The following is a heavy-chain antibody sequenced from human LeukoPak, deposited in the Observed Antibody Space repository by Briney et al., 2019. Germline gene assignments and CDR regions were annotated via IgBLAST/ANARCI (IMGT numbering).Heavy chain of an antibody. D-gene: IGHD3-22*01. CDR1: GFTFSSYA. CDR3: AKRRDSSGYYYFDY. CDR2: ISGSGGTT. V-gene: IGHV3-23*01. J-gene: IGHJ4*02. Sequence: GGSLRLSCTASGFTFSSYAMSWVRQAPGKGLEGVSGISGSGGTTFYADSVKGRFTISRDNSKNTLYLQMNSLRAEDTAVYYCAKRRDSSGYYYFDYWGQGTLVTVSS.